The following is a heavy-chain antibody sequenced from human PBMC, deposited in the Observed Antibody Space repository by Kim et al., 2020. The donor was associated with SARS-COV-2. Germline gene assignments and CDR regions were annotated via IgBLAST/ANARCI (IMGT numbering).Heavy chain of an antibody. Sequence: GGSLRLSCAASGFTFSDYYMSWIRQAPGKGLEWVSYISSSSSYTNYADSVKGRFTISRDNAKNSLYLQMNSLRAEDTAVYYCAREPYYGDYPPYYYYGMDVWGQGTTVTVSS. V-gene: IGHV3-11*06. CDR3: AREPYYGDYPPYYYYGMDV. D-gene: IGHD4-17*01. J-gene: IGHJ6*02. CDR2: ISSSSSYT. CDR1: GFTFSDYY.